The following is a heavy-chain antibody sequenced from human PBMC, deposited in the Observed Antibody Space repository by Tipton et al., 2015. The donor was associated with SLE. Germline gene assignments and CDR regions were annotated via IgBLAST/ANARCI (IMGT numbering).Heavy chain of an antibody. CDR3: ARDPGGATAEYFQH. D-gene: IGHD1-26*01. J-gene: IGHJ1*01. V-gene: IGHV4-61*09. Sequence: TLSLTCTVSGGSISSGSYYWSWIRQPPGKGLEWIGYIYTSGSTNYNPSLKSRVTISVDTSKNQFSLKLSSVPAADTAVYYCARDPGGATAEYFQHWGQGTLVTVSS. CDR2: IYTSGST. CDR1: GGSISSGSYY.